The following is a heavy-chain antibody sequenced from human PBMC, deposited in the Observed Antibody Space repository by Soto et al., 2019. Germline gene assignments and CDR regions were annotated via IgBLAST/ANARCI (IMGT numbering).Heavy chain of an antibody. CDR3: AHKGPEDWPLDY. V-gene: IGHV2-5*02. Sequence: SGPTLVNPTQTLTLTCTFSGFSLSISGVGVGWTRQPPGKALEWLAVIYWDDSKHYSPSLRSRLTITKDTSKNQVVLTMTNMDPMDTGTYYCAHKGPEDWPLDYWGQGTLVTVSS. CDR1: GFSLSISGVG. CDR2: IYWDDSK. D-gene: IGHD3-9*01. J-gene: IGHJ4*02.